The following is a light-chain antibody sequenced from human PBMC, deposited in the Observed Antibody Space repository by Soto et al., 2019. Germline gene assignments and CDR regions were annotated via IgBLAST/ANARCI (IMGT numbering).Light chain of an antibody. CDR1: SSNIGAGYD. V-gene: IGLV1-40*01. CDR2: GNS. J-gene: IGLJ3*02. Sequence: QSVLTQPPSVSGAPGQRVTISCTGRSSNIGAGYDVHWYQQLPGTAPKLLIYGNSNRPSGVPDRFSGSKSGTSASLAITGLQPEDKADYYCQSYDSSLSGWVFGGGTKLTVL. CDR3: QSYDSSLSGWV.